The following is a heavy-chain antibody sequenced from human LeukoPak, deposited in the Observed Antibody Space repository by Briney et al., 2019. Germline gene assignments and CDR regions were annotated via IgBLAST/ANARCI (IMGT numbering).Heavy chain of an antibody. J-gene: IGHJ4*02. CDR3: ARGPPCSTIHIFDY. CDR1: GFTFSSYW. D-gene: IGHD2-2*01. Sequence: PGGSLRLSCAASGFTFSSYWMSWVRQAPGKGLEWVANIKQDGSEKYYVDSVKGRFTISRDNAKNSLYLQMNSLRAEDTAVYYCARGPPCSTIHIFDYWGQGTLVTVSS. CDR2: IKQDGSEK. V-gene: IGHV3-7*01.